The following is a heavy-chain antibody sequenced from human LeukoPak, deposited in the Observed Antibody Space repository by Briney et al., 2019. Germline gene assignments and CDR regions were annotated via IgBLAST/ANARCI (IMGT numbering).Heavy chain of an antibody. Sequence: ASVKVSCKASGYTFTTYAIHWVRQAPGQRLEWMGWINAADNTKYSQKFQGRVTFTRDTSASTAYMELSSLRSEDTAIYYCAHLLDYGDNRLDYWGQGTLVTVSS. CDR1: GYTFTTYA. V-gene: IGHV1-3*01. CDR3: AHLLDYGDNRLDY. D-gene: IGHD4-17*01. J-gene: IGHJ4*02. CDR2: INAADNT.